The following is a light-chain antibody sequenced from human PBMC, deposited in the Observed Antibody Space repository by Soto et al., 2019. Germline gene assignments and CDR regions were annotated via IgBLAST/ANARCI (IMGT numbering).Light chain of an antibody. J-gene: IGKJ5*01. CDR3: QQYGSSPMT. CDR2: GAS. CDR1: QSVSSNY. V-gene: IGKV3-20*01. Sequence: EIVLTQSPGTLSLSPGERATLSFRASQSVSSNYLAWYQQKPGQAPRLLIYGASSRATGIPDRFSGSGSGTDFTLTISRLEPEDFAVYYCQQYGSSPMTFGQGTRWRL.